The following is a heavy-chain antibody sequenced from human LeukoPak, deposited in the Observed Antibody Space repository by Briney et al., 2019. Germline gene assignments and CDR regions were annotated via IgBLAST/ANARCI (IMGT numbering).Heavy chain of an antibody. CDR3: ARTPVVTGNYYFYYMDV. D-gene: IGHD4-23*01. CDR1: GFTFSSFP. J-gene: IGHJ6*03. Sequence: PGGSLRLSCAASGFTFSSFPMHWVRQAPGKGLEWVAVISYDVSKKYYADSVKGRISISRDNFKNTLSLQMNNLRVGDTAVYYCARTPVVTGNYYFYYMDVWGKGTTVTVSS. CDR2: ISYDVSKK. V-gene: IGHV3-30*04.